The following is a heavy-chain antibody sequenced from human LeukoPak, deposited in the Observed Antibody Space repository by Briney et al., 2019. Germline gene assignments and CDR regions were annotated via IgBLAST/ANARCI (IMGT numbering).Heavy chain of an antibody. CDR2: ISTSGST. J-gene: IGHJ4*02. V-gene: IGHV4-4*07. CDR3: ARVRYSDSSVLTRKRSYYFDY. Sequence: PSETLSLTCTVSGGSISSYYWSWIRQPAGKGLESIGHISTSGSTNYNPSLKSRVTMSVDTSKNQFSLKLSSVTAADTAVYYCARVRYSDSSVLTRKRSYYFDYWGQGTLVTVTS. D-gene: IGHD3-22*01. CDR1: GGSISSYY.